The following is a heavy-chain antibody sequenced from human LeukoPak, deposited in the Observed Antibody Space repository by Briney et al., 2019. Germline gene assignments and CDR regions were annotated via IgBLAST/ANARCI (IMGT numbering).Heavy chain of an antibody. J-gene: IGHJ4*02. CDR1: GYTLTELS. D-gene: IGHD1-1*01. Sequence: ASVKVSCNVSGYTLTELSMHWVRQAPGKGLEWMGGFDPEDGETIYAQKFQGRVTMTEDTSTDTAYMELSSLRSEDTAVYYCATAEGTREPSLQLDYWGQGTLVTVSS. CDR2: FDPEDGET. V-gene: IGHV1-24*01. CDR3: ATAEGTREPSLQLDY.